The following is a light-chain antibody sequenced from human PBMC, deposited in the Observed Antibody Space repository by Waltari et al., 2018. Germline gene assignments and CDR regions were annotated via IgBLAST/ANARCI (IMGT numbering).Light chain of an antibody. CDR3: QQYGSSPLWT. Sequence: EIVLTQSPGTLSLSPGERATLSCRASQSVSSSYLAWYQQKPGQAPRLLIYCASSRATGIPDRFSGSGSGTDFTLTISRLEPEDFAVYYCQQYGSSPLWTFGQGTKVEIK. CDR1: QSVSSSY. V-gene: IGKV3-20*01. CDR2: CAS. J-gene: IGKJ1*01.